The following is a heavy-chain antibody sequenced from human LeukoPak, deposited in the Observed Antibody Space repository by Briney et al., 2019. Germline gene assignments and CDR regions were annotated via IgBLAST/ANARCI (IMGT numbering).Heavy chain of an antibody. D-gene: IGHD3-22*01. Sequence: ASVKVSCKASGYTFTGYYMHWVRQAPGQGLGWMGWINPNSGGTDYAQKFQGRVTMTRDTSINTAYMEVSRLTSDDTAVYYCAKVGSNGYYYLNFDSWGQGTLVTVSS. CDR1: GYTFTGYY. J-gene: IGHJ4*02. CDR2: INPNSGGT. CDR3: AKVGSNGYYYLNFDS. V-gene: IGHV1-2*02.